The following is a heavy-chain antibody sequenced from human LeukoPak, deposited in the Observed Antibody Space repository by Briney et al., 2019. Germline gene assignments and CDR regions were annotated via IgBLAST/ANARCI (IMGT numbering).Heavy chain of an antibody. CDR1: GDGASSTTTD. J-gene: IGHJ4*01. D-gene: IGHD3/OR15-3a*01. Sequence: PQTPSPSRAMSGDGASSTTTDWNWIRQSPSRGLEWLGRTYYRSKWYNDYAVSVKSRIIINPDTSKNQFSLQLNSVTPEDTAVYYCSGGDSAFEYTGHRNPVTVSS. CDR3: SGGDSAFEY. V-gene: IGHV6-1*01. CDR2: TYYRSKWYN.